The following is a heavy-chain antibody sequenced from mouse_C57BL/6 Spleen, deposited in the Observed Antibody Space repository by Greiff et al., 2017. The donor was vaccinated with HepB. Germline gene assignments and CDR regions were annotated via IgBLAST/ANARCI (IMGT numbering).Heavy chain of an antibody. V-gene: IGHV2-2*01. J-gene: IGHJ4*01. D-gene: IGHD1-1*01. CDR3: ARSLLYYYGSSAYAMDY. CDR2: IWRGGST. Sequence: QVQLQQSGPGLVQPSQSLSITCTVSGFSLTSYGVHWVRQSPGKGLEWLGVIWRGGSTNYNAAFISRLSISTDNSKSQVFFKMNSLQADDTAIYYCARSLLYYYGSSAYAMDYWGQGTSVTVSS. CDR1: GFSLTSYG.